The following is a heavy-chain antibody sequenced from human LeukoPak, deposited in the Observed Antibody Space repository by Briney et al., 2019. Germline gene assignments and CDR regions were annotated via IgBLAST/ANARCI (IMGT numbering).Heavy chain of an antibody. CDR1: GFTFSAYW. CDR3: ARMVASYDFWSPQYYLDY. Sequence: GGSLRLSCAGSGFTFSAYWMSWVRQAPGKGLEWVANIKQDGGEKYYVDSVKGRFTISRDNAKNSLYLQMKSLRAEDTAVYYCARMVASYDFWSPQYYLDYWGQGTLVTVSS. J-gene: IGHJ4*02. CDR2: IKQDGGEK. D-gene: IGHD3-3*01. V-gene: IGHV3-7*01.